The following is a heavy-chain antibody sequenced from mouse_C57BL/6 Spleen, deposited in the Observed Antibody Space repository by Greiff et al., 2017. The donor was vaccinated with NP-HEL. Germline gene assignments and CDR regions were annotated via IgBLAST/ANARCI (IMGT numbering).Heavy chain of an antibody. CDR3: ARSHYSNLYFDY. CDR2: INPSTGGT. CDR1: GYSFTGYY. J-gene: IGHJ2*01. D-gene: IGHD2-5*01. Sequence: EVQLQQSGPELVKPGASVKISCKASGYSFTGYYMNWVKQSPEKSLEWIGEINPSTGGTTYNQKFKAKATLTVDKSSSTAYMQLKSLTSEDSAVYYCARSHYSNLYFDYWGQGTTLTVSS. V-gene: IGHV1-42*01.